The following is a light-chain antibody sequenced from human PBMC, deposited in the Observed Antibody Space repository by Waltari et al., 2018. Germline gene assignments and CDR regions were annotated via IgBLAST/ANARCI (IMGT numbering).Light chain of an antibody. CDR2: ASS. CDR3: QKNEALPAT. Sequence: EIVLTQSPATLSLSPGERATLSCRASQSIGKYLIWYQQKPGQAPRLLIYASSIRATGIPDRLSGSGSGTDFSLTISSLEPEDFAVYYCQKNEALPATFGQGTKVEIK. CDR1: QSIGKY. J-gene: IGKJ1*01. V-gene: IGKV3-20*01.